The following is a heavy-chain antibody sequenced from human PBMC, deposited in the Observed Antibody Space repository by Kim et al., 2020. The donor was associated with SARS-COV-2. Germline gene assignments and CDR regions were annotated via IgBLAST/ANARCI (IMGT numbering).Heavy chain of an antibody. Sequence: GGSLRLSCAASGFTFSSYAMHWVRQAPGKGLEWVAVISYDGSNKYYADSVKGRFTISRDNSKNTLYLQMNSLRAEDTAVYYCARDWALLRYFDWLFYFDYWGQGTLVTVSS. D-gene: IGHD3-9*01. CDR3: ARDWALLRYFDWLFYFDY. CDR1: GFTFSSYA. CDR2: ISYDGSNK. J-gene: IGHJ4*02. V-gene: IGHV3-30*04.